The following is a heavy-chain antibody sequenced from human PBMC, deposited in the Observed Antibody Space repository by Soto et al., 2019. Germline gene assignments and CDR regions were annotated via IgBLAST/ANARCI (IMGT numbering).Heavy chain of an antibody. J-gene: IGHJ5*02. CDR2: ISPGSRYP. CDR1: GFTFGDSY. D-gene: IGHD2-15*01. V-gene: IGHV3-11*06. Sequence: GGSLSLSCAGSGFTFGDSYMSWIRQAPGKGLEWLSYISPGSRYPAYADSVKGRFTISRDNAKRSLYLQMMSLTAEDTAIYYCVRGGGGGLFDPWGQGTMVTVSS. CDR3: VRGGGGGLFDP.